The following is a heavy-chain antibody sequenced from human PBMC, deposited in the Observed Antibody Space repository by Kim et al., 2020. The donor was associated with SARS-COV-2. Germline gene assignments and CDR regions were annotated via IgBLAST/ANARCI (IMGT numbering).Heavy chain of an antibody. Sequence: GGSLRLSCAASGFTFSDYWMHWVRQAPGKGLIWVSRINGDGSSTSGADSVKGRFTISRDNAKNTLYLQMSSLRAEDTAVYYCARGRYETSGYYSQWSQGTLVTVSS. CDR2: INGDGSST. D-gene: IGHD3-22*01. J-gene: IGHJ4*02. CDR3: ARGRYETSGYYSQ. CDR1: GFTFSDYW. V-gene: IGHV3-74*01.